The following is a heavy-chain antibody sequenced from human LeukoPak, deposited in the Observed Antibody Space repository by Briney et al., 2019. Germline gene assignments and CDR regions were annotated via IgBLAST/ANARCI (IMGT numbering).Heavy chain of an antibody. CDR2: IYYSRST. J-gene: IGHJ6*02. V-gene: IGHV4-59*06. CDR3: ARDRDSSGYQDYYYGMDV. D-gene: IGHD3-22*01. CDR1: GGSISSYY. Sequence: SETLSLTCTVSGGSISSYYWSWIRQHPGKGLEWIGYIYYSRSTYYNPSLKSRVTISVDTSKNQFSLKLSSVTAADTAVYYCARDRDSSGYQDYYYGMDVWGQGTTVTVSS.